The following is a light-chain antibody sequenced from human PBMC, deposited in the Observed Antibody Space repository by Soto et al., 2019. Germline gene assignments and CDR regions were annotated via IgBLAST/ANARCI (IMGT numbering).Light chain of an antibody. V-gene: IGKV3-20*01. CDR1: RSVNSRY. J-gene: IGKJ1*01. Sequence: EIVLTQSPGTLALSPGERATLSCRASRSVNSRYLAWYQQKPGQAPRLLIYVASTRATGIPDRFSGSGSGTDFTLTISGLEPEDLAVYYCQQYASSPWTFGPGTKVDIK. CDR3: QQYASSPWT. CDR2: VAS.